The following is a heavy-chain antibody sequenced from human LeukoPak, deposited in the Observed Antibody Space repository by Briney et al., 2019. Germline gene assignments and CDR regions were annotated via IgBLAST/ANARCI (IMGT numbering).Heavy chain of an antibody. Sequence: SVKVSCKASGGTCSSYAISWVRQAPGQGLEWMGGIIPIFGTANYAQKLQGRVTMTTDTSTSTAYMELRSLRSDDTAVYYCARDHNYYDSTDAFDIWGQGTMVTVSS. D-gene: IGHD3-22*01. CDR2: IIPIFGTA. CDR3: ARDHNYYDSTDAFDI. CDR1: GGTCSSYA. V-gene: IGHV1-69*05. J-gene: IGHJ3*02.